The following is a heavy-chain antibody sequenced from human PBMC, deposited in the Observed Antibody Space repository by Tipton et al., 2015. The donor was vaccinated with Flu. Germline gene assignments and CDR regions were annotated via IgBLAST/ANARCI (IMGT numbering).Heavy chain of an antibody. Sequence: QMQLVQSGAEVKKPGASVKVSCKASGYIFTSHHIHWARQAPGQGLEWMGIINPSDGRATYAQKFQGRVTMSRDTSTSTVYMELSRLRFGDTAVYYCARDKRYYYDSSDSNGWFDPWGQGTLVTVSS. CDR1: GYIFTSHH. J-gene: IGHJ5*02. D-gene: IGHD3-22*01. CDR2: INPSDGRA. CDR3: ARDKRYYYDSSDSNGWFDP. V-gene: IGHV1-46*01.